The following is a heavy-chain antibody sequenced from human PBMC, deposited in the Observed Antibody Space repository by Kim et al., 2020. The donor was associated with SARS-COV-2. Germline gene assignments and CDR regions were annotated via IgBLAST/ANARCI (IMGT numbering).Heavy chain of an antibody. V-gene: IGHV3-33*01. D-gene: IGHD6-13*01. J-gene: IGHJ6*02. Sequence: GGSLRLSCAASGFTFSRYGMHWVRQAPGKGLEWVALIWFDGSNEYSADSVRGRFTVSRDNSKNTLYLQMNSLRAEDTAVYYCARDRIAGAGAYFYGMDVWGQGTTLTVPS. CDR3: ARDRIAGAGAYFYGMDV. CDR2: IWFDGSNE. CDR1: GFTFSRYG.